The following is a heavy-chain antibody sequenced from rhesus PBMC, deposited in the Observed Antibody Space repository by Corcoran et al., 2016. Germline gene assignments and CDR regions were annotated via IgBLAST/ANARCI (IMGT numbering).Heavy chain of an antibody. CDR3: AKGQYNNFESYFDY. CDR1: GFTFSSYA. J-gene: IGHJ4*01. CDR2: IDGVGIST. Sequence: EAQLVETGGGLVQPGGSLKLSCAASGFTFSSYAMSWVRQAPGKGLVWVSVIDGVGISTPYTESVKGRITISRDNSKNTLFLQMNSLRAEDTAVYYCAKGQYNNFESYFDYWGQGVLVTVSS. V-gene: IGHV3S5*01. D-gene: IGHD4-23*01.